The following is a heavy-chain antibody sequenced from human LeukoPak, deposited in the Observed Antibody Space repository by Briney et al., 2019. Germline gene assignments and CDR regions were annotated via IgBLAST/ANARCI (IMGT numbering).Heavy chain of an antibody. D-gene: IGHD3-9*01. CDR1: GFTFSSYG. CDR3: AKDLPRAYYDILTGYQSSGNFDY. Sequence: GGSLRLSCAASGFTFSSYGMSWVRQAPGKGLEWVSAISGSGGSTYYADSVKGRFTISRDNSKNTLYLQMNSLRAEDTAVYYCAKDLPRAYYDILTGYQSSGNFDYWGQGTLVTVSS. J-gene: IGHJ4*02. V-gene: IGHV3-23*01. CDR2: ISGSGGST.